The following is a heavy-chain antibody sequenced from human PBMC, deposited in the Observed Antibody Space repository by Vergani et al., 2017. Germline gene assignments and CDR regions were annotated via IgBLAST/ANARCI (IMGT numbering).Heavy chain of an antibody. CDR1: GGSFSGYY. V-gene: IGHV4-34*01. Sequence: QVQLQQWGAGLLKPSETLSLTCAVYGGSFSGYYWSWIRQPPGKGLEWIGEINHSGSTNYNPSLKSRVTISVDTSKNQFSLKLSSVTAADTAVYYCASTPRYSYGEDAFDIWGQGTMVTVSS. CDR2: INHSGST. D-gene: IGHD5-18*01. J-gene: IGHJ3*02. CDR3: ASTPRYSYGEDAFDI.